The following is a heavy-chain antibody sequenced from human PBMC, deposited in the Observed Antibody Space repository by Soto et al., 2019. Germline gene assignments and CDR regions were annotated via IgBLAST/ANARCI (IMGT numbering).Heavy chain of an antibody. D-gene: IGHD6-25*01. CDR1: GGTFSSYA. Sequence: QVQLVQSGAEVKKPGSSVKVSCKASGGTFSSYAISWVRQAPGQGLEWMGGISPIFGTANYAQKVQGRVTITADEPTTTAYMELSSLRCVDTAVSYGARLGTPYYGSGWGTWFDPWGQGNVGTVSS. CDR3: ARLGTPYYGSGWGTWFDP. V-gene: IGHV1-69*01. J-gene: IGHJ5*02. CDR2: ISPIFGTA.